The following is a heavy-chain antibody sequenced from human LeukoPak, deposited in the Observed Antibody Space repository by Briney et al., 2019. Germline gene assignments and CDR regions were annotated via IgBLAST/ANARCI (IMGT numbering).Heavy chain of an antibody. J-gene: IGHJ5*02. Sequence: SVKVSCKASGGTFSSYAISWVRQAPGQGLEWMGRIIPILGIANYAQKFQGRVTITADKSTSTAYMELSSLRSEDTAVYYCARVLQPQNWFDPWGQGTLVTVSS. V-gene: IGHV1-69*04. CDR2: IIPILGIA. CDR3: ARVLQPQNWFDP. CDR1: GGTFSSYA.